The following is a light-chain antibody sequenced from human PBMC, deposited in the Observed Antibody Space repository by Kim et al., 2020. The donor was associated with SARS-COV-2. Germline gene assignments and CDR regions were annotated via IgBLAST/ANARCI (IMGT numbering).Light chain of an antibody. CDR1: QSISSW. CDR3: QHYSGYPLT. J-gene: IGKJ4*01. CDR2: TAS. Sequence: DIQMTQSPSTLSASVGDRVTINCRASQSISSWLAWYQQRPGKAPKLLIYTASTLEYGVPSRFSGSGSGTEFTLTISSLQPEDFASYCCQHYSGYPLTFGGGTKVDIK. V-gene: IGKV1-5*03.